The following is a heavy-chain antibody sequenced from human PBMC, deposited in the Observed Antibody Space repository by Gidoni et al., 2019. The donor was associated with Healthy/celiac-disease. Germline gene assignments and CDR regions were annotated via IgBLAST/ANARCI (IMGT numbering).Heavy chain of an antibody. V-gene: IGHV3-21*01. CDR1: GFTFSSYS. J-gene: IGHJ4*02. CDR3: ARVMVGWEYPIDY. D-gene: IGHD1-26*01. CDR2: ISSSSSYI. Sequence: EVQLVESGGGLVKPGGSLRLSCAASGFTFSSYSMNWVRQAPGKGLEWVSSISSSSSYIYYADSVKGRFTISRDNAKNSLYLQMNSLRAEDTAVYYCARVMVGWEYPIDYWGQGTLVTVSS.